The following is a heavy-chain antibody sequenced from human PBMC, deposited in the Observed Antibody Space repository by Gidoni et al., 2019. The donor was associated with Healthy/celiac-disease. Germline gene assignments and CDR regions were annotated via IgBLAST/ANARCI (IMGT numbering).Heavy chain of an antibody. J-gene: IGHJ3*02. CDR2: ISGSGGST. CDR3: AKGTYYDILTGYYDAFDI. D-gene: IGHD3-9*01. V-gene: IGHV3-23*01. Sequence: EVQLLESGGGLVQPGGSLRLSCAASGFTFSSSAMSWVRQAPGKGLEWVSAISGSGGSTYYADSVKGRFTISRDNSKNTLYLQMNSLRAEDTAVYYCAKGTYYDILTGYYDAFDIWGQGTMVTVSS. CDR1: GFTFSSSA.